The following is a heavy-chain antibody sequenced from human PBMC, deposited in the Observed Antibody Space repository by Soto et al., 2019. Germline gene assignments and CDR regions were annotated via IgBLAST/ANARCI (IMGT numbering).Heavy chain of an antibody. J-gene: IGHJ5*02. CDR3: ARGRSVGGWTFDP. D-gene: IGHD6-19*01. V-gene: IGHV3-33*01. CDR1: GFNFGSFG. Sequence: LRLSCAASGFNFGSFGMHWVRQAPGKGLEWVAFIWYDGSNKYYADSVKGRFTVSRDNSNNRLSLQMNSLRAEDTAVYYCARGRSVGGWTFDPWGKGTPVTVSS. CDR2: IWYDGSNK.